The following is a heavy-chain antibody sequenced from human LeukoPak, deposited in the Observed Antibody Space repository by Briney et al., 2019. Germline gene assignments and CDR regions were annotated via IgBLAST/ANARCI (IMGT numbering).Heavy chain of an antibody. CDR1: GFTVSSNY. J-gene: IGHJ3*02. CDR2: IDRGGTT. D-gene: IGHD5-12*01. Sequence: GGSLRLSCAASGFTVSSNYMSWVRQGPGKGLEWVSVIDRGGTTYYADSVKGRFTISRDNSKNTLYLQMNSLRAEDTAVYHCARTGIVATGAFDIWGQGTMVTVSS. CDR3: ARTGIVATGAFDI. V-gene: IGHV3-66*01.